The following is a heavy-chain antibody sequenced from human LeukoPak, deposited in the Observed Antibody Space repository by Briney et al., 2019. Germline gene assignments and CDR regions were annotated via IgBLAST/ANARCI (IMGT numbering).Heavy chain of an antibody. Sequence: SLKVSCKASGVTLTNYGISCVRQTPGQRLEWKGRIIPLLDITPYAERFQGRVTITADKSTSTAYLEVSSLRSKDTAVYYCATDGPAAMGADYLYGLDVWGQGTTVSVSS. CDR1: GVTLTNYG. D-gene: IGHD2-2*01. J-gene: IGHJ6*02. V-gene: IGHV1-69*04. CDR2: IIPLLDIT. CDR3: ATDGPAAMGADYLYGLDV.